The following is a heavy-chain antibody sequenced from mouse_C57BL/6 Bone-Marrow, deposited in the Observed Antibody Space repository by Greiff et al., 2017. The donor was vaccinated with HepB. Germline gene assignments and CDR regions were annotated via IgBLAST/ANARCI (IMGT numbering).Heavy chain of an antibody. D-gene: IGHD2-4*01. Sequence: VHVKQSGAELVRPGSSVKMSCKTSGYTFTSYGINWVKQRPGQGLEWIGYIYIGNGYTEYNEKFKGKATLTSDTSSSTAYMQLSSLTSEDSAIYFCARGSIYYEYDGLDYWGQGTTLTVSS. CDR2: IYIGNGYT. J-gene: IGHJ2*01. CDR3: ARGSIYYEYDGLDY. CDR1: GYTFTSYG. V-gene: IGHV1-58*01.